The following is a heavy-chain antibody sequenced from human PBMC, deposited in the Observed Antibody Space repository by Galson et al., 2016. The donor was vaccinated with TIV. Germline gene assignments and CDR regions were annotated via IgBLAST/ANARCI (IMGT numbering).Heavy chain of an antibody. J-gene: IGHJ3*02. CDR1: SHSIGSGFF. CDR3: ARHEGGAFDI. CDR2: GHHSGIT. V-gene: IGHV4-38-2*01. Sequence: SETLSLTCAVSSHSIGSGFFWGWIRQTPGKGLEWIATGHHSGITYYNPSLKSRVAISLDTSNNQFFLRLNSVTAADRAVYFCARHEGGAFDIWGQGTMVTVSS.